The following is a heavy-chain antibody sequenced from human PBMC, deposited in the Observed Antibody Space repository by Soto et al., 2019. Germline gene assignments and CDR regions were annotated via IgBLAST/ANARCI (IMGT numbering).Heavy chain of an antibody. CDR3: ARQLLWFGELN. CDR1: GGSVSSGSYY. V-gene: IGHV4-61*01. J-gene: IGHJ4*02. CDR2: IYYSGST. Sequence: PSETLSLTCTVSGGSVSSGSYYWSWIRQPPGKGLEWIGYIYYSGSTNYNPSLKSRVTISVDTSKNQFSLKLSSVTAADTAVYYCARQLLWFGELNWGQGTLVTVSS. D-gene: IGHD3-10*01.